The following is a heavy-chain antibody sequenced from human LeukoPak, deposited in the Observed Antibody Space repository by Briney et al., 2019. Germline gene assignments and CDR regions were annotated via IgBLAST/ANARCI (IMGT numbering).Heavy chain of an antibody. V-gene: IGHV3-23*01. D-gene: IGHD3-22*01. Sequence: GGAPRLSCAASGFSFFSYSMSWVRPAPGEGVEGGSAISGSGGSTYYADSVKGRFTISRDNSKNTLYLQMNSLRAEDTAVYYCAKDLPTMIVVAAMFDYWGQGTLVTVSS. CDR2: ISGSGGST. J-gene: IGHJ4*02. CDR1: GFSFFSYS. CDR3: AKDLPTMIVVAAMFDY.